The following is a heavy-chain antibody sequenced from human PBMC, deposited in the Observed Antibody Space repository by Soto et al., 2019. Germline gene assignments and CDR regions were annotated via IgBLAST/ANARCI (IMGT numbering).Heavy chain of an antibody. Sequence: GASVNVSCKASGYTFTGYYMHWVRQAPGQGLEWMGWINPNSGGTNYAQKFQGSVTMTRDTYISTAYMELSRLRSDDTAVYYCARFFSPYYYGSGSSPHFDHWGQVIEGTVSS. CDR3: ARFFSPYYYGSGSSPHFDH. CDR1: GYTFTGYY. V-gene: IGHV1-2*02. CDR2: INPNSGGT. J-gene: IGHJ5*02. D-gene: IGHD3-10*01.